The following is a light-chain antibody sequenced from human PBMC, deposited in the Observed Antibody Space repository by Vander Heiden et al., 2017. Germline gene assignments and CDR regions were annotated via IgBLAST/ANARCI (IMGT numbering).Light chain of an antibody. CDR1: QGISNS. CDR2: AAS. CDR3: QQANSFPIN. J-gene: IGKJ5*01. Sequence: DIQMSQSPSSVSASVGDRVTITCRASQGISNSLAWYQQKPGKAPKLLISAASSLQSGVPSRFSGSVSGTDFTLSISSLQPEDFATYFCQQANSFPINFGQGTRLEIK. V-gene: IGKV1-12*01.